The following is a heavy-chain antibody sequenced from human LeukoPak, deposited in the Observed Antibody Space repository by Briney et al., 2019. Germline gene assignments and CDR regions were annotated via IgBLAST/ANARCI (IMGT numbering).Heavy chain of an antibody. V-gene: IGHV6-1*01. Sequence: SQTLSLTCAISGDSVSSNSAAWNWIRQSPSRGLEWLGRTYYRSKWYNDCAVSVKSRITINPDTSKNQFSLQLNSVTPEDTAVYYCAREDVVVVAALYYFDYWGQGTLVTVSS. CDR2: TYYRSKWYN. D-gene: IGHD2-15*01. CDR3: AREDVVVVAALYYFDY. J-gene: IGHJ4*02. CDR1: GDSVSSNSAA.